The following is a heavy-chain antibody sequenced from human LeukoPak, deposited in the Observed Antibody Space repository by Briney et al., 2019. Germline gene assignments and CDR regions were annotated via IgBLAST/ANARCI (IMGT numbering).Heavy chain of an antibody. J-gene: IGHJ4*02. CDR1: GGTFSSYA. Sequence: SVKVSCKASGGTFSSYAISWVRQAPGQGLEWMGGIIPIFGTANYAQKFQGRVTITADESTSTAYMELSSLRSEDTAVYYCARDLTVVDIVPNWGQGTLVTVSS. D-gene: IGHD5-12*01. V-gene: IGHV1-69*01. CDR3: ARDLTVVDIVPN. CDR2: IIPIFGTA.